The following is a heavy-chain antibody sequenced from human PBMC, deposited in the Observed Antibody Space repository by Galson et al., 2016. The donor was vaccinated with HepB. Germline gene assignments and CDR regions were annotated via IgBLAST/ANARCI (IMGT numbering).Heavy chain of an antibody. J-gene: IGHJ4*02. CDR1: GFTFSSFS. Sequence: SLRLSCATSGFTFSSFSVNWVRQAPGKGLEWVSYINTNGNIIRYADSVMGRFIISTDNVRNSLYLQMNSLRDDDTAFYYCARDRDWAFDYWGQGVLVTVSS. D-gene: IGHD3/OR15-3a*01. V-gene: IGHV3-48*02. CDR2: INTNGNII. CDR3: ARDRDWAFDY.